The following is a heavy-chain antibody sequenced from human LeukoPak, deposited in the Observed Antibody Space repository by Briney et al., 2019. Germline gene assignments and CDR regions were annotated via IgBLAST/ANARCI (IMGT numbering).Heavy chain of an antibody. CDR1: AFTFSSYG. Sequence: RVLRLSWAASAFTFSSYGMNWVRHAPGKGLEWVSSISSSSSYIYYADSVKGRFTVSRDNAKNSVYLQMNSLRAEDTAVYYCARDKWLTTTHYFDYWGQGTLVTVSS. CDR3: ARDKWLTTTHYFDY. D-gene: IGHD4-11*01. CDR2: ISSSSSYI. V-gene: IGHV3-21*01. J-gene: IGHJ4*02.